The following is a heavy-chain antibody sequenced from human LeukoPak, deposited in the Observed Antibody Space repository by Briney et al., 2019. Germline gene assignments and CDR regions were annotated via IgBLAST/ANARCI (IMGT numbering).Heavy chain of an antibody. CDR3: AKRHYDFWSGFQNQMYYFDY. V-gene: IGHV3-23*01. J-gene: IGHJ4*02. D-gene: IGHD3-3*01. CDR2: ISGSGGSI. CDR1: GFTFISYA. Sequence: PGGSLRLSCAASGFTFISYAVSWVRQAPGRGLEWVSAISGSGGSIYYADSVKGRFTISRDNSKNTLYLQMNSLRAEDTAVYYCAKRHYDFWSGFQNQMYYFDYWGQGALVTVSS.